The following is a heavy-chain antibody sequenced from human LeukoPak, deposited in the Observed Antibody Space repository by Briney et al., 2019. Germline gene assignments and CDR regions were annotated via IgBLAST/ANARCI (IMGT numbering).Heavy chain of an antibody. D-gene: IGHD3-22*01. CDR3: ARVSDSSGYSSNYNWFDP. Sequence: GASVKVSCKASGGTFSSYAISWVRQAPGQGLEWMGGIIPIFGTANYAQKFQGRVTITADESTSTAYMELSSLRSEDTAVYYCARVSDSSGYSSNYNWFDPWGQGTLVTVSS. J-gene: IGHJ5*02. V-gene: IGHV1-69*13. CDR2: IIPIFGTA. CDR1: GGTFSSYA.